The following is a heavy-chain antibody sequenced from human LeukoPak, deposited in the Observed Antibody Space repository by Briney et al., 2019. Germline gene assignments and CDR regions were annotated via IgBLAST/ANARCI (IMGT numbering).Heavy chain of an antibody. CDR3: ARDCGVSSSWYLDWFDP. V-gene: IGHV4-39*07. Sequence: PSETLSLTCTVSGGSISSSSYYWGWIRQPPGKGLEWIGSIYYSGSTYYNPSLKSRVTISVDTSKNHFSLKLSSVTAADTAVYYCARDCGVSSSWYLDWFDPWGQGTLVTVSS. CDR1: GGSISSSSYY. D-gene: IGHD6-13*01. CDR2: IYYSGST. J-gene: IGHJ5*02.